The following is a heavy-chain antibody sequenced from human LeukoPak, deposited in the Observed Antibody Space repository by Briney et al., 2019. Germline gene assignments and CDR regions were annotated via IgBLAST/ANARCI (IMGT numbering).Heavy chain of an antibody. Sequence: SETLSLTCTVSGGSISSSSYYWGWIRQPPGKGLEWIGSIYYSGSTYYNPSLKSRVTISVDTSKNQFSLKLGSVTAADTAVYYCARGSVVGATAFDIWGQGTMVTVSS. CDR1: GGSISSSSYY. J-gene: IGHJ3*02. V-gene: IGHV4-39*07. CDR3: ARGSVVGATAFDI. CDR2: IYYSGST. D-gene: IGHD1-26*01.